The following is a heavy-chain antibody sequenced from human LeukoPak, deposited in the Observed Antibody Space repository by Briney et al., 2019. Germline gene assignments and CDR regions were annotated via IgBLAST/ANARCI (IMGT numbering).Heavy chain of an antibody. V-gene: IGHV3-21*06. D-gene: IGHD2-21*01. CDR2: IRSTRVYI. Sequence: GGSLRLSCAASGFPFCRHSMNWVRQAPGKGLECVSLIRSTRVYIRYAESVKGRFTVSRDNARNTLHLQMNSLRAEDTAVYYCARDSVVGDNLNWFDPWGQGTLVTVSS. CDR1: GFPFCRHS. J-gene: IGHJ5*02. CDR3: ARDSVVGDNLNWFDP.